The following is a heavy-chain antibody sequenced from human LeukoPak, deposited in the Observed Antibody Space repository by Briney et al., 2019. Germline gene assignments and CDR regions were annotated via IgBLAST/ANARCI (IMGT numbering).Heavy chain of an antibody. CDR3: AKDPGGENY. V-gene: IGHV3-23*01. D-gene: IGHD2-8*02. CDR1: GFTFSGSA. J-gene: IGHJ4*02. CDR2: ISGTGGST. Sequence: GGSLRLSCAASGFTFSGSAMNWVRQASGKGLEWVSTISGTGGSTYYADSVRGRFTISRDNSKNTLYLQMNSLRAEDTAVYYCAKDPGGENYWGQGTLVTVSS.